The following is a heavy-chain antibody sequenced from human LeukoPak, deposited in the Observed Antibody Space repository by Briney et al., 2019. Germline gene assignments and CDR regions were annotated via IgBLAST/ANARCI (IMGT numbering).Heavy chain of an antibody. V-gene: IGHV5-51*01. CDR3: ARQRDYYYDSSGYFDY. CDR1: GYSFTSYW. D-gene: IGHD3-22*01. CDR2: IYPGDSDT. J-gene: IGHJ4*02. Sequence: GESLKISCKGSGYSFTSYWIGWVRQMPGKGLEWMGIIYPGDSDTRYSPSFQGQVTISADKSISTAYLQWSSLKASDTAMYYCARQRDYYYDSSGYFDYWGQGTLVTVSS.